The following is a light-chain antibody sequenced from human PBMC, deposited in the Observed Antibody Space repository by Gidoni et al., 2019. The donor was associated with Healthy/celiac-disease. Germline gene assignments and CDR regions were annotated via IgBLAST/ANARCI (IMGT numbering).Light chain of an antibody. Sequence: DIQMNQSPSSLSASVGDRVTITCQASQDISNYLNWYQPKPGKAPKLLIYDASNLETGVTSRFSGSGSGTDFTVTSSILQPEDIATYYGQQYDNLPLTFGGGTKVEIK. CDR2: DAS. CDR1: QDISNY. V-gene: IGKV1-33*01. J-gene: IGKJ4*01. CDR3: QQYDNLPLT.